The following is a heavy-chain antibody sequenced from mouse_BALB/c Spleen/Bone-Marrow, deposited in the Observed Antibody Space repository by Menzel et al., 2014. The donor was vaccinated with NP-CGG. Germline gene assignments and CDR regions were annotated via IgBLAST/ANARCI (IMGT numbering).Heavy chain of an antibody. V-gene: IGHV1S81*02. Sequence: QVQQQQSGAELVKPGASVKLSCKASGYTFTSYYMYWVKQRPGQGLEWIGGINPNNGNTNFSETFKSKATLTVDKSSSTAYMQLSSLTSEDSAVYYCTRRYYWGQGTTLTVSS. CDR1: GYTFTSYY. CDR3: TRRYY. CDR2: INPNNGNT. J-gene: IGHJ2*01.